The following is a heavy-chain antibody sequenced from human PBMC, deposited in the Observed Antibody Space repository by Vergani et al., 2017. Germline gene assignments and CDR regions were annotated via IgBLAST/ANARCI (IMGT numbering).Heavy chain of an antibody. CDR1: GVSVSSTAFY. CDR3: ARGETRTDWLDP. J-gene: IGHJ5*02. D-gene: IGHD3/OR15-3a*01. Sequence: QVQLQESGPGLVKPSQTLSLTCSVSGVSVSSTAFYWNWIRQPAGKGLEWIGRIYGSGNINYNPSLASRVTISRDTSKNQFSLKLHSVTAADTAVYYCARGETRTDWLDPWGQGTQVIVSS. CDR2: IYGSGNI. V-gene: IGHV4-61*02.